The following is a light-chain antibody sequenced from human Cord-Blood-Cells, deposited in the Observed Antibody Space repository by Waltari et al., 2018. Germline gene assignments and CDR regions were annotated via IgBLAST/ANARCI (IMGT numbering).Light chain of an antibody. CDR3: QQRYSAVRT. Sequence: DIQLTQSPSSLSASVGDSGTITCRASQGISSYLSRYQQKPGKAPKLLNYAASSLQSGVPSMFSGSGAGTDFTLTISSLQPEDIATYGCQQRYSAVRTFSGGTKVEIK. CDR1: QGISSY. V-gene: IGKV1-39*01. J-gene: IGKJ4*01. CDR2: AAS.